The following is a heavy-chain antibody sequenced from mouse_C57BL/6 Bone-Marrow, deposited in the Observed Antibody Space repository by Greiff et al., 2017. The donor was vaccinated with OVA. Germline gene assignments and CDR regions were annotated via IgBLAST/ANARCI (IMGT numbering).Heavy chain of an antibody. CDR3: ARNRDSPFAY. D-gene: IGHD3-3*01. Sequence: QVQLQQSGPGLVQPSQRLSITCTVSGFSLTSYGVHWVRQSPGKGLEWLGVICSGGRTAYNAAFISRLSISKSKSKTQIFFKMNSLQADATAIYYCARNRDSPFAYWGQGTLVTVSA. CDR2: ICSGGRT. J-gene: IGHJ3*01. CDR1: GFSLTSYG. V-gene: IGHV2-2*01.